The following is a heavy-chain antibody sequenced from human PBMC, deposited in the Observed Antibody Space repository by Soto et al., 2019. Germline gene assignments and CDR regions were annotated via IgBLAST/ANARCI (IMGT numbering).Heavy chain of an antibody. V-gene: IGHV3-23*01. J-gene: IGHJ5*02. Sequence: EVQLLESGGDLVQPGGSLRLSCTASGFTFNSYAMSWVRQAPGKGLEWVSGISGGGDNTYNADSVKGRFTISRDNSKNTLYLQMNSLRAEDTAVYYCAKDRAIFGVVRWFDPWGQGTLVTVSS. CDR1: GFTFNSYA. D-gene: IGHD3-3*01. CDR2: ISGGGDNT. CDR3: AKDRAIFGVVRWFDP.